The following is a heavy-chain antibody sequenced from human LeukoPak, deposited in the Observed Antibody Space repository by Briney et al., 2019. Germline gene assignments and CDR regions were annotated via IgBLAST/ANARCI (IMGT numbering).Heavy chain of an antibody. CDR1: GYTFTHYW. CDR2: IYPGDSDT. Sequence: GESLQISCKASGYTFTHYWIGWVRQLSGKGLEWMGAIYPGDSDTRYSPSFQGQVTISADKSISTAYLQWSSLKASDTAMYYCARQYDTYYYDSSGPNWFDPWGQGTLVTVSS. V-gene: IGHV5-51*01. CDR3: ARQYDTYYYDSSGPNWFDP. D-gene: IGHD3-22*01. J-gene: IGHJ5*02.